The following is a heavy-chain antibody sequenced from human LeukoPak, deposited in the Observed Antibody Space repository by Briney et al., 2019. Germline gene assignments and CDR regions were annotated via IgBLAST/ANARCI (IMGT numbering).Heavy chain of an antibody. V-gene: IGHV3-33*01. D-gene: IGHD3-22*01. Sequence: GGSLRLSCAASGFTFSSYGMHWVRQAPGKGLEWVAVIWYDGSNKYYADSVKGRVPISRANSKNTLYLQMNSLRAEDTAVYSCAREWYDSSGYYPYWGQGTLVTVSS. J-gene: IGHJ4*02. CDR1: GFTFSSYG. CDR2: IWYDGSNK. CDR3: AREWYDSSGYYPY.